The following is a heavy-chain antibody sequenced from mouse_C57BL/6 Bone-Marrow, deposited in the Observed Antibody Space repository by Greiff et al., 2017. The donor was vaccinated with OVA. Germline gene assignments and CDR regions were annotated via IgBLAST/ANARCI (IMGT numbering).Heavy chain of an antibody. J-gene: IGHJ4*01. V-gene: IGHV1-50*01. CDR3: ARWHYYGSSRGPYAMDY. CDR1: GYTFTSYW. D-gene: IGHD1-1*01. CDR2: IDPSDSYT. Sequence: QVQLQQPGAELVKPGASVKLSCKASGYTFTSYWMQWVKQRPGQGLEWIGEIDPSDSYTNYNQKFKGKATLTVDTSSSTAYMQLSSLTSEDSAVYYCARWHYYGSSRGPYAMDYWGQGTSVTVSS.